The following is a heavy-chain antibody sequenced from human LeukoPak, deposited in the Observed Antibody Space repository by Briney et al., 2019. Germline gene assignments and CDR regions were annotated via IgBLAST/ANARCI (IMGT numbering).Heavy chain of an antibody. D-gene: IGHD4-23*01. V-gene: IGHV3-7*01. J-gene: IGHJ4*02. CDR2: IKQDGSDK. CDR1: GLAFSSYW. Sequence: GGSLRLPCAASGLAFSSYWMSWVRQAPGKGLEWVANIKQDGSDKYYVDSVKGRFTISRDNAKNSLYLQMNSLRAEDTAVYYCARVRGSTVVTPFDYWGQGTLVTVSS. CDR3: ARVRGSTVVTPFDY.